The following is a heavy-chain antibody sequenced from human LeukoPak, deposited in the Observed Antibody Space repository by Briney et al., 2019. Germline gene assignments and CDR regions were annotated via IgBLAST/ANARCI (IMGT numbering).Heavy chain of an antibody. D-gene: IGHD6-19*01. J-gene: IGHJ4*02. V-gene: IGHV3-23*01. CDR2: FSGTSST. CDR3: AKLKQWQPQRYFFEY. CDR1: GFTFSSYA. Sequence: PGGSLRLSCAAAGFTFSSYAMXXXXQAPGKGLXXXXXFSGTSSTSYADAVKGRVTISRDNSKHTLYLQMNSLRAEDTAVYYCAKLKQWQPQRYFFEYWGQGALVTVAS.